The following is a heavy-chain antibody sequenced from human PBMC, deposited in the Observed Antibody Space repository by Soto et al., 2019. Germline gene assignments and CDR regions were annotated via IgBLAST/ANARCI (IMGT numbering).Heavy chain of an antibody. CDR3: AKGSAGGRPYYFDY. V-gene: IGHV3-23*01. CDR2: VSGSGGDT. D-gene: IGHD2-15*01. Sequence: EVQLLESGGGLVQPGGSLRLSCAASGFTFSNYAMSWVRQAPGTGLEWVSAVSGSGGDTYYADSVKGRFTISRDNSKKTLFLQMSSLRAEDTAVYFCAKGSAGGRPYYFDYWGQGTLVTVSS. CDR1: GFTFSNYA. J-gene: IGHJ4*02.